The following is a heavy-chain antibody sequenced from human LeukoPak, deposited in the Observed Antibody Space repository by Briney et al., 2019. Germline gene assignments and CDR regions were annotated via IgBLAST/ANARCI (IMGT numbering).Heavy chain of an antibody. J-gene: IGHJ6*02. D-gene: IGHD6-19*01. Sequence: QPGGSLRLSCAASGFTFDDYAMHWVRQAPGKGLEWVSGISWNSGSIGYADSVKGRFTISRDNAKNSLYLQMNSLRAEDTALYYCAKDIGYSSGRDPYYYYYGMDVWGQGTTVTVSS. CDR1: GFTFDDYA. CDR3: AKDIGYSSGRDPYYYYYGMDV. V-gene: IGHV3-9*01. CDR2: ISWNSGSI.